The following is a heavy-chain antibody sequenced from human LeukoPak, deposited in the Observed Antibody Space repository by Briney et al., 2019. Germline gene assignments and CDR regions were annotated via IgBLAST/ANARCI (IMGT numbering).Heavy chain of an antibody. CDR1: GFTFSNYW. J-gene: IGHJ6*02. D-gene: IGHD2-21*01. V-gene: IGHV3-74*03. Sequence: GGSLRLSCAASGFTFSNYWMHWVRQAPGKGLVWVSRINSDGSSTTYADSVKGRFTISRDNAKNTLYLQMNRLRAEDTAVYYCARDCGRSRDYGMDVWGQGTTVTVSS. CDR3: ARDCGRSRDYGMDV. CDR2: INSDGSST.